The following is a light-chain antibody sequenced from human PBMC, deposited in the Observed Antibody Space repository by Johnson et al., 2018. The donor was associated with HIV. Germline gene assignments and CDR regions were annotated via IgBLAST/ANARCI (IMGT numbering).Light chain of an antibody. J-gene: IGLJ1*01. V-gene: IGLV1-51*02. CDR2: KNN. CDR1: SSTIGNNY. CDR3: GTWDSSLTTGPFV. Sequence: QSVLTQPPSVSAAPGQKVTISCSGSSSTIGNNYVSWYQVLPGTAPKLLIYKNNKRPSGIPDRFSASESGTSATLGITGLQTVDEADYYCGTWDSSLTTGPFVFGTGTKVTVL.